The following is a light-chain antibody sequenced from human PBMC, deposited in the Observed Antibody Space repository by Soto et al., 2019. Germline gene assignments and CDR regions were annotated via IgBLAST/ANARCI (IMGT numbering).Light chain of an antibody. J-gene: IGKJ2*02. CDR2: GAS. CDR1: QSVNRNF. CDR3: RQYGNSPRT. Sequence: EIVLSQSPGTLSLSPGDRATLSCRASQSVNRNFLAWYQQKPGQVPRPLIYGASIRAACVPDSLSGSGSGTDLHLTISRLEPEDYAVYYCRQYGNSPRTFGQGTKLEIQ. V-gene: IGKV3-20*01.